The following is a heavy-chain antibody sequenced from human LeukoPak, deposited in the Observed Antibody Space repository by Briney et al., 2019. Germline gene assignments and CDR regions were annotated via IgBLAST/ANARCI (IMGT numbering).Heavy chain of an antibody. CDR2: IYSGGST. CDR3: ARPTSGWSYFFDY. J-gene: IGHJ4*02. Sequence: PGGSLRLSCAASGFTVSSNYMSWVRQAPGKGLEWVSVIYSGGSTYYADSVKGRFTISRDNSKNTLYLQMNSLRAEDTAVYYCARPTSGWSYFFDYWGQGTLVTASS. V-gene: IGHV3-66*04. CDR1: GFTVSSNY. D-gene: IGHD6-19*01.